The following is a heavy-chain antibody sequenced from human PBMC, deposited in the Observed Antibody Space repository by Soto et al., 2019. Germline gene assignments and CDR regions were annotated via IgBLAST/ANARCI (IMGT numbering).Heavy chain of an antibody. CDR1: GYTFTSYG. CDR2: ISAYNGNT. Sequence: QVQLVQSGAEVKKPGASVKVSCKASGYTFTSYGISWVRQAPGQGLEWMGWISAYNGNTNYAQKLKGRVTMTTDTSTSTAYMELMSLRSDDTAMYYCAREYYYDSSVWFAPWGQGTLVPVSS. D-gene: IGHD3-22*01. CDR3: AREYYYDSSVWFAP. V-gene: IGHV1-18*01. J-gene: IGHJ5*02.